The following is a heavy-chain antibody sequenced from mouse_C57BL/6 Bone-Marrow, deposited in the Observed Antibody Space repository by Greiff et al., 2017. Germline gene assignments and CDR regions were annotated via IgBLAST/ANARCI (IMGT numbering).Heavy chain of an antibody. CDR1: GYTFTSYW. D-gene: IGHD2-4*01. CDR2: IDPSDSYT. CDR3: ASPYDYDGYAMDY. J-gene: IGHJ4*01. Sequence: VQLQQPGAELVRPGTSVKLSCKASGYTFTSYWMHWVKQRPGQGLEWIGVIDPSDSYTNYNHKFKGKATLTVDTSSSTAYMQLSSLTSEDSAVYYCASPYDYDGYAMDYWGQGTSVTVSS. V-gene: IGHV1-59*01.